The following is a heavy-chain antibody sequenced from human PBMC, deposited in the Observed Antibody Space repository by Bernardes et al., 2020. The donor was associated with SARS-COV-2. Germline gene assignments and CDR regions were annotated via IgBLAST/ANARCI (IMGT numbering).Heavy chain of an antibody. CDR1: GFSFSTYN. CDR2: ISGDSRYK. Sequence: GGSLRLSCAASGFSFSTYNMNWVRQAPGKGLEWVASISGDSRYKEYADSVKGRFTVSRDNAKNSLFLQMDSLSAEDSAVYFCARGGFFDSRGLYNPPDYWGRGTLVTVSS. V-gene: IGHV3-21*01. CDR3: ARGGFFDSRGLYNPPDY. D-gene: IGHD3-3*01. J-gene: IGHJ4*02.